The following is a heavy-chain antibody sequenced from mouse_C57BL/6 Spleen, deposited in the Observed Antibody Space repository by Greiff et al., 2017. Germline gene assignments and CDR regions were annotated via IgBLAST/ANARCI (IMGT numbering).Heavy chain of an antibody. V-gene: IGHV3-6*01. CDR1: GYSITSGYY. D-gene: IGHD2-5*01. CDR3: ARGGYSNYDY. Sequence: ESGPGLVKPSQSLSLTCSVTGYSITSGYYWNWIRQFPGNKLEWMGYISYDGSNNYNPSLKNRISITRDPSKNQFFLKLNSVTTEDTATYYCARGGYSNYDYWGQGTTLTVSS. CDR2: ISYDGSN. J-gene: IGHJ2*01.